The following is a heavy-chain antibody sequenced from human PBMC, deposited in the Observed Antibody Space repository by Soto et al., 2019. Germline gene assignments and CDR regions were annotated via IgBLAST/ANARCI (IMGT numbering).Heavy chain of an antibody. CDR1: GGSISSYY. D-gene: IGHD3-16*01. V-gene: IGHV4-59*01. CDR2: FYYSGST. CDR3: ARLNPITGLGY. Sequence: QVQLQESGPGLVKPSETLSLTCTVSGGSISSYYWSWIRQPPGKGLEWIGYFYYSGSTNYNPSLKSRVTISVDTAKNQFSLKLSSVTAADTAVYYCARLNPITGLGYWGQGTLVTVSS. J-gene: IGHJ4*02.